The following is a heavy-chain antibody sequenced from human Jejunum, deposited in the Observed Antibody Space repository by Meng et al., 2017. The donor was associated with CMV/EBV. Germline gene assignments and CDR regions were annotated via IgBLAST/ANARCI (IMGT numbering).Heavy chain of an antibody. D-gene: IGHD3-10*02. J-gene: IGHJ5*02. V-gene: IGHV4-30-4*01. CDR1: VDSITNNLYY. Sequence: VYVDSITNNLYYWNWIRQTPGKGLEWIGYIYDSGATHYNPSLKGRATMSVDTSKNQFSLNLKSVTAADTAIYYCVGNYDVHLNWFDPWGRGTLVTVSS. CDR2: IYDSGAT. CDR3: VGNYDVHLNWFDP.